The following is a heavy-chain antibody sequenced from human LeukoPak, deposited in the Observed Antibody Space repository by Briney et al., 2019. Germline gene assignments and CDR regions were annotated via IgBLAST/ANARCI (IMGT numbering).Heavy chain of an antibody. CDR2: ISAYNGNT. J-gene: IGHJ4*02. V-gene: IGHV1-18*01. Sequence: ASVKVSCKASGYTFTSYGISWVRQAPGQGLEWMGWISAYNGNTNYAQKLQGRVTMTTDTSTSTAYMELRSLRSDDTAIYYCARGTGNYGDPASFDYWGRGTLVTVSS. D-gene: IGHD4-17*01. CDR3: ARGTGNYGDPASFDY. CDR1: GYTFTSYG.